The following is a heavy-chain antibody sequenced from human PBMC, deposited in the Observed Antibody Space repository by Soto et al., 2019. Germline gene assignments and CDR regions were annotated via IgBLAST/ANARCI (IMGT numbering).Heavy chain of an antibody. J-gene: IGHJ4*02. Sequence: ASVKVSCKASGYTFTGYYMHWVRQAPGQGLEWMGWINPNNGGTNYAQKFQGRVTMTRDTSISTAYMELSRLRSDDTAVYYCARGQYGGNPVDYWGQGTLVTVSS. V-gene: IGHV1-2*02. D-gene: IGHD2-15*01. CDR3: ARGQYGGNPVDY. CDR2: INPNNGGT. CDR1: GYTFTGYY.